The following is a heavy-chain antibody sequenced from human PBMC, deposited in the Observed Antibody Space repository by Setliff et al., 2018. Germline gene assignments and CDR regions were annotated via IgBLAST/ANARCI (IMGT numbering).Heavy chain of an antibody. D-gene: IGHD6-19*01. CDR1: GGSVTESF. CDR3: ARGPDLTAVGATYFYGMDV. V-gene: IGHV4-4*07. CDR2: MIVSGGA. J-gene: IGHJ6*02. Sequence: SETLSLTCTVSGGSVTESFWSWIRQPAGRGLEWIGRMIVSGGADYNPSLKSRVTMSVDSPNNKFSLNLSSVGAADTAVYYCARGPDLTAVGATYFYGMDVWGQGATVTVSS.